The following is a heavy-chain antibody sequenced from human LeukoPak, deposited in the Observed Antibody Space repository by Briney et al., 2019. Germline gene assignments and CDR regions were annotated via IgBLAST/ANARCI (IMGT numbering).Heavy chain of an antibody. Sequence: PGGSLRLSCAASGFTFSSYSMNWVRQAPGKGLEWVGRSRNKARSYTTDYAASVKGRFTISRDGSKNSVFLQMNSLKTEDTAVYYCARTYYDILTGIRDFDYWGQGTLVTVSS. D-gene: IGHD3-9*01. CDR1: GFTFSSYS. V-gene: IGHV3-72*01. J-gene: IGHJ4*02. CDR3: ARTYYDILTGIRDFDY. CDR2: SRNKARSYTT.